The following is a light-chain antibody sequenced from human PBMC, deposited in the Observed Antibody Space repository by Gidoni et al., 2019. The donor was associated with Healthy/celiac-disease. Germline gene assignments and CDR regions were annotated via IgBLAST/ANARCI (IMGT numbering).Light chain of an antibody. CDR1: QSVSSD. CDR2: DAS. V-gene: IGKV3-11*01. CDR3: QQRSNWPPVT. J-gene: IGKJ2*01. Sequence: EIVLTQSPDTLSLSPGERATLSCRASQSVSSDLAWYQQKPGQAPRLLIYDASNRATGIPARFSGSGSGTDFTLTISSLEPEDFAVYYCQQRSNWPPVTFXQXTKLEIK.